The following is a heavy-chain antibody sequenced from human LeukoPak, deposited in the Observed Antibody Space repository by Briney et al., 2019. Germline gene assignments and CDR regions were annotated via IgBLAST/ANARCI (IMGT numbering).Heavy chain of an antibody. CDR1: GYTLTELS. J-gene: IGHJ4*02. D-gene: IGHD1-1*01. V-gene: IGHV1-24*01. CDR3: ATNVQLEPPGGYYFDY. CDR2: FDPEDGET. Sequence: ASVKVSCKVSGYTLTELSMHWVRQAPGKGLEWMGGFDPEDGETIYAQKFQGRVTMTEDTSTDTAYMELSSLRSEDTAVYYCATNVQLEPPGGYYFDYWGQGTLVTVSS.